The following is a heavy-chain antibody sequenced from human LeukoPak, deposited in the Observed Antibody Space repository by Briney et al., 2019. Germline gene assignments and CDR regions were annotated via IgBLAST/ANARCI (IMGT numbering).Heavy chain of an antibody. CDR3: AKDPSDYYYSRGTGI. J-gene: IGHJ4*02. Sequence: GGSLRLSCAASGFTFSSYGMSWVRQAPGKGLEWVSAISGSGGSTYYADSVKGRFTISRDNSKNTLYLQMNSLRAEDTAVYYCAKDPSDYYYSRGTGIWGQGTLVTVSS. CDR2: ISGSGGST. V-gene: IGHV3-23*01. D-gene: IGHD3-22*01. CDR1: GFTFSSYG.